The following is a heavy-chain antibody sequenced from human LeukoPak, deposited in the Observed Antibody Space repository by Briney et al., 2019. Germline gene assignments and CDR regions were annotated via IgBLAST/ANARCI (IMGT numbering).Heavy chain of an antibody. CDR2: IYPGDSDT. CDR3: ARQGATVTHEFDY. D-gene: IGHD4-17*01. CDR1: GYSFISYW. V-gene: IGHV5-51*01. J-gene: IGHJ4*02. Sequence: GESLKISCKGSGYSFISYWIGWVRQMPGKGLEWMGIIYPGDSDTRYSPSFQGQVTISADKSISTAYLQWSSLKASDTAMYYCARQGATVTHEFDYWGQGTLVTVSS.